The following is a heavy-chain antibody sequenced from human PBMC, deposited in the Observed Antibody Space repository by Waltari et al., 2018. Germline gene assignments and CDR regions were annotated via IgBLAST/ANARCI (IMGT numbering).Heavy chain of an antibody. CDR2: INHSGST. CDR1: GGSFSGYY. V-gene: IGHV4-34*01. CDR3: ARAPASGWFDP. Sequence: QVQLQQWGAGLLKPSETLSLTCAVYGGSFSGYYWSWIRQPPGKGLEWIGEINHSGSTNYNPSLKSRVTISVDTSKNQFSLKLSSVTAADTAVYYCARAPASGWFDPWGQGTLVTVSS. J-gene: IGHJ5*02.